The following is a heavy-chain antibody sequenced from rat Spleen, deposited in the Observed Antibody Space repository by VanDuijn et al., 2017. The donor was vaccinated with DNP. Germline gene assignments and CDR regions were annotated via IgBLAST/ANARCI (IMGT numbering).Heavy chain of an antibody. CDR2: ITTSGGAT. V-gene: IGHV5-25*01. CDR1: GLTFTNYD. CDR3: AT. J-gene: IGHJ2*01. Sequence: EVQLVESGGGLVQTGRSMKLSCAASGLTFTNYDMVWVRQAPTKGLEWVATITTSGGATYYRDSVKGRFTVSRNNAESTLYLQMDSLRSEDTATYYCATGVHGVMVTVSS.